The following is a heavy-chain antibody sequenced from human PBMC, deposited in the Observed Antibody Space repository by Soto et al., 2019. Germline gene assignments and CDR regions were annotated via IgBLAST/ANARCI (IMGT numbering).Heavy chain of an antibody. CDR3: ARVRGSSSWYVY. CDR2: INAGNGNT. CDR1: GYTFTSYA. Sequence: QVQLVQSGAEVKKPGASVKVSCKASGYTFTSYAMHWVRQAPGQRLEWMGWINAGNGNTKYSQKFQGRVTITRDTSASRAYMELSSLRSEDTAVYYCARVRGSSSWYVYWGQGTLVTVSS. D-gene: IGHD6-13*01. J-gene: IGHJ4*02. V-gene: IGHV1-3*01.